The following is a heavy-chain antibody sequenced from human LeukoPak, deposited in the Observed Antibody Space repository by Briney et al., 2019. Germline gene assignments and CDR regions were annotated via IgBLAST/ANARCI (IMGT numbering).Heavy chain of an antibody. CDR1: GFPFSSYG. Sequence: GGSLRLSCAASGFPFSSYGTHWVRQAPGKGLEWVAFISYDGNNKYFVDSVKGRFTISRDKSKSTMDLQMNSLKVEDMAIYFCTKSYCGGDCQNLDGFDVWGQGTMVIVSS. CDR3: TKSYCGGDCQNLDGFDV. J-gene: IGHJ3*01. D-gene: IGHD2-21*02. CDR2: ISYDGNNK. V-gene: IGHV3-30*02.